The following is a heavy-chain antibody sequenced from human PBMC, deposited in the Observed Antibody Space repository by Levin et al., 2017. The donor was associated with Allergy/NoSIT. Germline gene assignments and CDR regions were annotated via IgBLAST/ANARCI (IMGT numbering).Heavy chain of an antibody. CDR2: TSYDGNNK. J-gene: IGHJ4*02. V-gene: IGHV3-30*18. CDR3: AKESTIQWLLPGGGCNS. D-gene: IGHD5-12*01. Sequence: PGGSLRLSCAASGFTFSRYAMHWVRQAPGKGLEWVAVTSYDGNNKYYADSVKGRFTISRDNSNDTLFLHMNSLRAEDTAVYYCAKESTIQWLLPGGGCNSWGQGTLVTVSS. CDR1: GFTFSRYA.